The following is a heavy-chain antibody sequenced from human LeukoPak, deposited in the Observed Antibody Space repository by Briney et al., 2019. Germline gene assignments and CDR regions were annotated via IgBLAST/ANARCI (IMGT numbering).Heavy chain of an antibody. CDR1: GCTFTGYY. J-gene: IGHJ6*03. CDR2: INPNSGGT. CDR3: ARDRDIVATIPYYYYYMDV. V-gene: IGHV1-2*04. D-gene: IGHD5-12*01. Sequence: GASVKVSCKASGCTFTGYYMHWVRQAPGQGLEWMGWINPNSGGTNYAQKFQGWVTMTRDTSISTAYMELSRLRSDDTAVYYCARDRDIVATIPYYYYYMDVWGKGTTVTVSS.